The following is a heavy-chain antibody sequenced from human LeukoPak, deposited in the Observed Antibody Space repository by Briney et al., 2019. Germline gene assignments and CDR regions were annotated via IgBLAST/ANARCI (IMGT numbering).Heavy chain of an antibody. CDR3: ARDPPDSSGYNWFDP. D-gene: IGHD3-22*01. V-gene: IGHV3-11*01. CDR2: ISSSGSTI. CDR1: GFTFCDYY. J-gene: IGHJ5*02. Sequence: GGSLRLSCAASGFTFCDYYMSWIRQAPGKGLEWVSYISSSGSTIYYADSVKGRFTISRDNAKNSLYLQMNSLRAEDTAVYYCARDPPDSSGYNWFDPWGQGTLVTVSS.